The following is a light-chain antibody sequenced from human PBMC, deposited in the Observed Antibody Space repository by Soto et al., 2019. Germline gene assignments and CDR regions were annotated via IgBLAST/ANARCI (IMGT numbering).Light chain of an antibody. V-gene: IGKV3-20*01. Sequence: DIVLTQSPGTLSLSPGERATLSCRASQSVSSRNLAWYRQKPGQAPSLLIYGASNRATGIPDRFSGSGSGTDFTLTISRLEPEDFAVYYCLRYGDSPPAYTFGQGTKLEIK. CDR3: LRYGDSPPAYT. CDR1: QSVSSRN. CDR2: GAS. J-gene: IGKJ2*01.